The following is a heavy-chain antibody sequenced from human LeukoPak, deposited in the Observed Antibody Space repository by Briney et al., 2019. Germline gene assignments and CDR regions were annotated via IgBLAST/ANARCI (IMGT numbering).Heavy chain of an antibody. CDR2: IKHRGRS. Sequence: SEILSLTCSVSGPSISGDYYWGWVRQPPGKGLEWIGSIKHRGRSYYNPSLKSRVTISVDTSKNQFSLQLSSVTAADTAVYYCARVVGATSIDYWGQGILVTVSS. CDR1: GPSISGDYY. J-gene: IGHJ4*02. V-gene: IGHV4-38-2*02. CDR3: ARVVGATSIDY. D-gene: IGHD2-15*01.